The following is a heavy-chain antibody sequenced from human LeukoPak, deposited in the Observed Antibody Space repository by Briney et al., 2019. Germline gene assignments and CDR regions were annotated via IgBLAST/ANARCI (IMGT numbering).Heavy chain of an antibody. CDR2: ISSRGTTR. J-gene: IGHJ4*02. Sequence: GGSLRLSCAASGFTFSSYEIIWVRQAPGKGLERVSYISSRGTTRYYADSVKGRFTISRDNAKNSLYLQMNSLRAEDTAVYYCARMYSGSYNLDYWGQGTLVTVSS. V-gene: IGHV3-48*03. CDR1: GFTFSSYE. CDR3: ARMYSGSYNLDY. D-gene: IGHD1-26*01.